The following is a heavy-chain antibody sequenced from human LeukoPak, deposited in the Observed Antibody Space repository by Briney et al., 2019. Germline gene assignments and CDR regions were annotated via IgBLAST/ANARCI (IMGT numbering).Heavy chain of an antibody. V-gene: IGHV3-53*01. CDR2: IYSGGST. CDR1: GFTVSSNY. CDR3: ARDSPIVGALDDAFDI. D-gene: IGHD1-26*01. J-gene: IGHJ3*02. Sequence: HPGGSLRLSCAASGFTVSSNYMSWVRQAPGKGLEWVSVIYSGGSTYYADSVKGRFTISRDNSKNTLYLQMNSLRAEDTAVYYCARDSPIVGALDDAFDIWGQGTMVTVSS.